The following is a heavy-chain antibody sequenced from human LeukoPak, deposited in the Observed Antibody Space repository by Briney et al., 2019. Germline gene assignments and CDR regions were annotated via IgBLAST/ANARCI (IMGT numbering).Heavy chain of an antibody. D-gene: IGHD3-3*01. V-gene: IGHV3-7*01. CDR2: IKQDGSEK. CDR3: ARAPGPITIFGVVTPPPNWFDP. J-gene: IGHJ5*02. CDR1: GFTFSSYW. Sequence: PGGSLRLSCAASGFTFSSYWMSWVRQAPGKGLEWVANIKQDGSEKYYVDSVKGRLTISRDNAKNSLYLQMNSLRAEDTAVYYCARAPGPITIFGVVTPPPNWFDPWGQGTLVTVSS.